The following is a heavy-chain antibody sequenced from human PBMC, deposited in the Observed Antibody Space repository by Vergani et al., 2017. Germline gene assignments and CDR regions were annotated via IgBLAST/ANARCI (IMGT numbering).Heavy chain of an antibody. D-gene: IGHD3-22*01. CDR2: IKQDGSEK. Sequence: EVQLVESGGGLVKPGGSLRLSCAASGFTFSSYWMSWVRQAPGKGLEWVANIKQDGSEKYYVDSVKGRFTISRDNAKNSLYLQMNSLRAEDTAVYYCARDYYDSSGYYQNNPFDYWGQGTLVTVSS. CDR3: ARDYYDSSGYYQNNPFDY. CDR1: GFTFSSYW. V-gene: IGHV3-7*01. J-gene: IGHJ4*02.